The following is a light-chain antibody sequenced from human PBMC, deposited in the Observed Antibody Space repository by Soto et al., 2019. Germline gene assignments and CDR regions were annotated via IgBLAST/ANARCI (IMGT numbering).Light chain of an antibody. J-gene: IGKJ4*01. CDR2: GAS. Sequence: ATQLTQSPSSLSASVGDRVTITCRASQGVINLAWYQQKPGKPPKVLVHGASRVESGVPSRFSGSVSGTDFTLTISSLHPEDFASYYCQHFSGYPLIFGGGTKVEVK. V-gene: IGKV1-13*02. CDR1: QGVIN. CDR3: QHFSGYPLI.